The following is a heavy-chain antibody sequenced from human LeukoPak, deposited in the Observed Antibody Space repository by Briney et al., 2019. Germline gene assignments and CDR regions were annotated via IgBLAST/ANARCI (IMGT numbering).Heavy chain of an antibody. J-gene: IGHJ3*02. CDR3: AREIVGATSAFDI. CDR1: GFTFSSYG. V-gene: IGHV3-30*03. Sequence: GGSLRLSCAASGFTFSSYGMHWVRQAPGKGLEWVAVISYDGSNKYYADSVKGRFTISRDNSKNTLYLQMNSLRDEDTAVYYCAREIVGATSAFDIWGQGTMVTVSS. CDR2: ISYDGSNK. D-gene: IGHD1-26*01.